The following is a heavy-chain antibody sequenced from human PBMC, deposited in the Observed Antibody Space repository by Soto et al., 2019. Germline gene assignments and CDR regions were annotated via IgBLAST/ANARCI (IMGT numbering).Heavy chain of an antibody. Sequence: SQTLSLTCAISGDSVSSKSAAWNWIRQSPSRGLECLGRTYYRSKWSTDYAVSVKSRITINPDTSKNQFSLQLNSVTPEDTAVYYCTRASSGSYDSWGQGTMVTVSS. CDR2: TYYRSKWST. D-gene: IGHD1-26*01. CDR3: TRASSGSYDS. CDR1: GDSVSSKSAA. J-gene: IGHJ5*01. V-gene: IGHV6-1*01.